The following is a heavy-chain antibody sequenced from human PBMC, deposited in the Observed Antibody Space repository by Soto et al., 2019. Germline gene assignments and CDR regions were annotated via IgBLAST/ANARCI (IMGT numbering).Heavy chain of an antibody. CDR2: IYYSGST. V-gene: IGHV4-59*08. J-gene: IGHJ6*03. CDR3: ARLTPNYYYYYMDV. CDR1: GGSISSYY. Sequence: SETLSLTCTVSGGSISSYYWSWIRQPPGKGLEWIGYIYYSGSTNYNPSLKSRVTISVDTSKNQFSLKLSSVTAADTAVYYCARLTPNYYYYYMDVWGKGTTVTVSS.